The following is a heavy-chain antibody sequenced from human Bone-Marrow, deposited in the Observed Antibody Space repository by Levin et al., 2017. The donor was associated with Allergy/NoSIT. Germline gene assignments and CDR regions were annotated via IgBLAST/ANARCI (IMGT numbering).Heavy chain of an antibody. V-gene: IGHV3-23*01. J-gene: IGHJ4*02. CDR1: GLMFSSYA. Sequence: GESLKISCKASGLMFSSYAMTWVREAPGKGLEWVSDISGNADYTYYADSVQGRFTISRDNSKHTLYLQMNNLRSDDTAIYYCAKGVNWDGSVSTTFDHWGQGTLVTVYS. CDR2: ISGNADYT. D-gene: IGHD4-17*01. CDR3: AKGVNWDGSVSTTFDH.